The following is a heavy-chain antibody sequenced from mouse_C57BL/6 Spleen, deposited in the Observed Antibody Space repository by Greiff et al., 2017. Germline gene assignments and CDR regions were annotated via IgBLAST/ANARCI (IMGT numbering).Heavy chain of an antibody. Sequence: QVQLQQSGAELVKPGASVKMSCKASGYTFTTYPIEWMKQNHGQSLEWIGNFHPYNDDTKYNEQFKGKATLTVEKSSSTAYLELSRFTSDDYAVDYCARGQRFGYAMDYWGQGTSVTVSS. CDR1: GYTFTTYP. V-gene: IGHV1-47*01. CDR2: FHPYNDDT. J-gene: IGHJ4*01. CDR3: ARGQRFGYAMDY. D-gene: IGHD3-3*01.